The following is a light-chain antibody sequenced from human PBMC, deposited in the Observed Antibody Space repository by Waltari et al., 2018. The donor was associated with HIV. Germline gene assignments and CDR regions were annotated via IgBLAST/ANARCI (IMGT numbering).Light chain of an antibody. Sequence: DIVMTQSPATLSVSPGERATLSCRASQSVSSNLAWYQQKPGQAPRLLIYGASTRAPGIPARFSGSGSGTEFTLTISSLQSEDFAVYYCQQYNNWPPLFTFGPGTKVDIK. V-gene: IGKV3-15*01. J-gene: IGKJ3*01. CDR2: GAS. CDR1: QSVSSN. CDR3: QQYNNWPPLFT.